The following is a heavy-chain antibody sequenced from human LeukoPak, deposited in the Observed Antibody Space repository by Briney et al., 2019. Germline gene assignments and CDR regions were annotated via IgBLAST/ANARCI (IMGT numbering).Heavy chain of an antibody. CDR3: ATGAYFEY. CDR1: GFTFSSYA. CDR2: ISESGSSA. V-gene: IGHV3-23*01. J-gene: IGHJ4*02. Sequence: GGSLRLSCAASGFTFSSYAMHWVRQAPGKGLDWVSTISESGSSAYYADSVRGRFTISRDNSKNTLYLQMNSLRVEDTAVYYCATGAYFEYWSQGTLVTVSS.